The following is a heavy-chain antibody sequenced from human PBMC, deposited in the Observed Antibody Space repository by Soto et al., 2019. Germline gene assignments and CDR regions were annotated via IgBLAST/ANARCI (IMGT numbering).Heavy chain of an antibody. CDR3: ARVKLERTRRYYYYGMDV. J-gene: IGHJ6*02. CDR2: IIPIFGTA. V-gene: IGHV1-69*01. Sequence: QVQLVQSGAEVKKPGSSVKVSCKASGGTFSSYAISWVRQAPGQGLEWMGGIIPIFGTANYAQKFQGRVTITADESTSTAYMELSSLRSEDTAVYYCARVKLERTRRYYYYGMDVWGQGTTVTVSS. CDR1: GGTFSSYA. D-gene: IGHD1-1*01.